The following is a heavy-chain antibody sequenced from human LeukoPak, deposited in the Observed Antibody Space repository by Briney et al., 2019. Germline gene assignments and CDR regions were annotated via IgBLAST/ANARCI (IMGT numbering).Heavy chain of an antibody. V-gene: IGHV4-31*03. J-gene: IGHJ5*02. CDR3: ARAPARSTGWFDP. CDR2: IYYSGST. CDR1: GGSISSGGYY. Sequence: SGTLSLTCTVSGGSISSGGYYWSWIRQHPGKGLEWIGYIYYSGSTYYNPSLKSRVTISVDTSKNQFSLKLSSVTAADTAVYYCARAPARSTGWFDPWGQGTLVTVSS. D-gene: IGHD5/OR15-5a*01.